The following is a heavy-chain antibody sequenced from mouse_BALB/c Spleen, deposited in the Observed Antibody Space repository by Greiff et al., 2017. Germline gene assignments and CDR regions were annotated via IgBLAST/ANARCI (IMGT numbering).Heavy chain of an antibody. CDR3: VGPPAY. CDR2: IWTGGGT. Sequence: VQRVESGPGLVAPSQSLSITCTVSGFSLTSYDISWIRQPPGKGLEWLGVIWTGGGTNYNSAFMSRLSISKDNSKSQVFLKMNSLQTDDTAIYYCVGPPAYWGQGTLVTVSA. CDR1: GFSLTSYD. J-gene: IGHJ3*01. V-gene: IGHV2-9-2*01.